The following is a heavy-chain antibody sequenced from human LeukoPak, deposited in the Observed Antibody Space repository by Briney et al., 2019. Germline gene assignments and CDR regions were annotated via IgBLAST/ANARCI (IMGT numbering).Heavy chain of an antibody. CDR2: ISYDGSNK. D-gene: IGHD2-2*01. J-gene: IGHJ4*02. Sequence: GRSLRLSCAASGFTFSSYAMHWVRQAPGKGLEWVAVISYDGSNKYYADSVKGRFTISRDNSKNTLYLQMNSLRAEDTAVYYCARSRGIVVPAAMFDYWGQGTLVTVSS. CDR3: ARSRGIVVPAAMFDY. V-gene: IGHV3-30-3*01. CDR1: GFTFSSYA.